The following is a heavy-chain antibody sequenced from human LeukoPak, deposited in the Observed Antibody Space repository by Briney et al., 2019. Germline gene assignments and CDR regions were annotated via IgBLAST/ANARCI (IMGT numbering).Heavy chain of an antibody. D-gene: IGHD2-15*01. CDR2: TRFDGSDE. CDR1: EFTFNSYG. V-gene: IGHV3-30*02. Sequence: PGGSLRLSCTASEFTFNSYGMHWVRQAPGKGLEWVAFTRFDGSDEHYADSVKGRFTISRDNSKNTLYLQMNSLRAEDTAVYYCAKDRRGSCNAGSCYCCDYWGRGALVTVSS. CDR3: AKDRRGSCNAGSCYCCDY. J-gene: IGHJ4*02.